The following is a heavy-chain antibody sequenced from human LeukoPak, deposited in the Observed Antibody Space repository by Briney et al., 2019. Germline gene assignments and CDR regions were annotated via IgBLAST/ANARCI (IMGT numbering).Heavy chain of an antibody. D-gene: IGHD3-3*01. CDR1: GFTFSSYA. Sequence: GRSLRLSCAASGFTFSSYAMHWVRQAPGKGLEWASAISGSGGSTYYADSVKGRFTISRDNSKNTLYLQMNSLRAEDTAVYYCAVSTIFGVVIANYYYGMDVWGQGTTVTVSS. CDR2: ISGSGGST. J-gene: IGHJ6*02. CDR3: AVSTIFGVVIANYYYGMDV. V-gene: IGHV3-23*01.